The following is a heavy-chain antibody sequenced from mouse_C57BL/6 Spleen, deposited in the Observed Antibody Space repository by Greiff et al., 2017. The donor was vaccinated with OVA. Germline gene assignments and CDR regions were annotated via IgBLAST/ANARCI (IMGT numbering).Heavy chain of an antibody. J-gene: IGHJ4*01. Sequence: DVHLVESGGGLVKPGGSLKLSCAASGFTFSSYAMSWVRQTPEKRLEWVATISDGGSYTYYPDNVKGRFTISRDNAKNNLYLQMSHLKSEDTAMYYCARSDFAYYYAMDYWGQGTSVTVSS. CDR2: ISDGGSYT. CDR1: GFTFSSYA. V-gene: IGHV5-4*01. CDR3: ARSDFAYYYAMDY.